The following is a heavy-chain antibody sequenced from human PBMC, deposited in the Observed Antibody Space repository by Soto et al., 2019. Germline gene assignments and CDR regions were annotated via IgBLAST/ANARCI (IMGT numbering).Heavy chain of an antibody. CDR3: VRVHSSSYHYFDY. CDR1: GGSISSSSYY. Sequence: SETLSLTCTVSGGSISSSSYYWGWIRQPPGKGLEWIGSIYYSGSTYYNPSLKSRVTISVDTSKNQFSLKLSSVTAADTAVYYCVRVHSSSYHYFDYWGQGTLVTVSS. D-gene: IGHD6-13*01. V-gene: IGHV4-39*01. CDR2: IYYSGST. J-gene: IGHJ4*02.